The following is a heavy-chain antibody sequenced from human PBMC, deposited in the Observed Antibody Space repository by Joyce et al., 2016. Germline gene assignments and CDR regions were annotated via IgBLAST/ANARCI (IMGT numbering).Heavy chain of an antibody. CDR3: ARSRQIYIYGYHYYGMDV. D-gene: IGHD5-18*01. CDR1: GFTFSSYA. V-gene: IGHV3-30*04. J-gene: IGHJ6*02. Sequence: QVQLVESGGGVVQPGSSLRLSCAASGFTFSSYAMHWVRQSPGKGLEWVSVISYDGSNKYYADSVKGRFTISRDNSKNTLYLQMNSLRPEDTAVYYCARSRQIYIYGYHYYGMDVWGQGTTVTVSS. CDR2: ISYDGSNK.